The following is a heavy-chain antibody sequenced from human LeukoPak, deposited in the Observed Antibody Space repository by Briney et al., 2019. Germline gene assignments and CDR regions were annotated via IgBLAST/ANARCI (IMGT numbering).Heavy chain of an antibody. D-gene: IGHD2-2*01. CDR2: IYTSGST. J-gene: IGHJ5*02. CDR3: ARDVGYCSSTSCWGDWFDP. Sequence: SETLSLTCTVSGGSISSYYWSWIRQPAGKGLEWIGRIYTSGSTNYNPSLKSRVTMSVDTSKNQFSLELSSVTAADTAVYYCARDVGYCSSTSCWGDWFDPWGQGTLVTVSS. CDR1: GGSISSYY. V-gene: IGHV4-4*07.